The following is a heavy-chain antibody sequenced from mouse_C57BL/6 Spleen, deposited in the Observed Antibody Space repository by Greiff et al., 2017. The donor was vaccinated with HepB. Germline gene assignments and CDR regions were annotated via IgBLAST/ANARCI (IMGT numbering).Heavy chain of an antibody. CDR1: GYTFTTYP. J-gene: IGHJ3*01. V-gene: IGHV1-47*01. D-gene: IGHD1-1*01. CDR3: ARRNYYGSSPAWFAY. Sequence: QVQLKQSGAELVKPGASVKMSCKASGYTFTTYPIEWMKQNHGKSLEWIGNFHPYNDDTKYNEKFKGKATLTVEKSSSTVYLELSRLTSDDSAVYYCARRNYYGSSPAWFAYWGQGTLVTVSA. CDR2: FHPYNDDT.